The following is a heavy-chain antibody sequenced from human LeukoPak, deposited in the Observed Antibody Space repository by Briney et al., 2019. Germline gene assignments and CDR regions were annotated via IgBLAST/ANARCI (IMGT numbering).Heavy chain of an antibody. D-gene: IGHD2-2*02. Sequence: SVKLSCKASGGTFSSYAISWVRQAHGPGHERMGGGIPIFGTANHSHNFHSRVTTTTEETTSTAFTELSSLRSEDTTVDYCARGNVVPAAISGEYYYYMDGWGKGTTVTVSS. J-gene: IGHJ6*03. CDR2: GIPIFGTA. CDR3: ARGNVVPAAISGEYYYYMDG. V-gene: IGHV1-69*05. CDR1: GGTFSSYA.